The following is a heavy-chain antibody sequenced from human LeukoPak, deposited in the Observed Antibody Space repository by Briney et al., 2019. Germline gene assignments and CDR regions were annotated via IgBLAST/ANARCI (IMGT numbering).Heavy chain of an antibody. Sequence: ASVKVSCKASVYTFTSYGISWVRQAPGQGLEWMGWISAYNSNTNYAQKLQGRVTMTKDTSTSTAYMELRSLRSDDTAVYYCARGDDYGDYGPFDYWGQGTLVTVSS. V-gene: IGHV1-18*01. J-gene: IGHJ4*02. CDR2: ISAYNSNT. CDR1: VYTFTSYG. D-gene: IGHD4-17*01. CDR3: ARGDDYGDYGPFDY.